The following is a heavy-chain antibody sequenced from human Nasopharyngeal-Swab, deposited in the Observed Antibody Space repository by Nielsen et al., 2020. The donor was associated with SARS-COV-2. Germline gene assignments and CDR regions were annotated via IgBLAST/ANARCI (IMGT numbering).Heavy chain of an antibody. V-gene: IGHV3-7*03. Sequence: GESLKIPCGGPGFTCSDYWMSWVLQSPEKGLERVANIKQDGTLKSYVDSVKGRFIISRDNAKNTLDLQMNSLRVEDTAVYYCVREEIWGQGTLVTVS. CDR1: GFTCSDYW. J-gene: IGHJ4*02. CDR3: VREEI. CDR2: IKQDGTLK.